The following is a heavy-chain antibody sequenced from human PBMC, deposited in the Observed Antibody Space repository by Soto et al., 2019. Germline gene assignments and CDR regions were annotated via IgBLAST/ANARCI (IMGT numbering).Heavy chain of an antibody. V-gene: IGHV4-34*01. D-gene: IGHD3-10*01. CDR1: GGSFSGYY. Sequence: SETLSLTCAVYGGSFSGYYWTWIRQPPGKGLEWIGYIYHSGSTYYNPSLKSRVTISVDRSKNQFSLKLSSVTAADTAVYYCARGGYYGSGSYYKSGYGMDVWGQGTTVTVSS. J-gene: IGHJ6*02. CDR3: ARGGYYGSGSYYKSGYGMDV. CDR2: IYHSGST.